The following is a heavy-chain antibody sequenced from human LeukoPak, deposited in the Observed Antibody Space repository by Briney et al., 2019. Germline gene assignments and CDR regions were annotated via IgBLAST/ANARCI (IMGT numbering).Heavy chain of an antibody. V-gene: IGHV1-69*13. D-gene: IGHD2-2*01. CDR3: ARVRYCSSTSCYPGRPSFDY. CDR1: GGTFSSYA. Sequence: SVKVSCKASGGTFSSYAISWVRQAPGQGLEWMGGIIPIFGTANYAQKFQGRVTITADESTSTAYMELSSLRSEGTAVYYCARVRYCSSTSCYPGRPSFDYWGQGTLVTVSS. CDR2: IIPIFGTA. J-gene: IGHJ4*02.